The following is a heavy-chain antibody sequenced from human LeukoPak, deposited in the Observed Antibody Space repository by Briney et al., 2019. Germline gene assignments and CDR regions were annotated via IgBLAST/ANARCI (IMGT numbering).Heavy chain of an antibody. Sequence: SETLSLTCTVSGGSISSYYWSWIRQPPGKGLEWIGYIYYSGSTNYNPSLKSRVTISVDTCKNQFSLKLSSVTAADTAVYYCARLSGSSNPYYYYYMDVWGKGTTVTISS. D-gene: IGHD1-26*01. J-gene: IGHJ6*03. CDR1: GGSISSYY. V-gene: IGHV4-59*01. CDR3: ARLSGSSNPYYYYYMDV. CDR2: IYYSGST.